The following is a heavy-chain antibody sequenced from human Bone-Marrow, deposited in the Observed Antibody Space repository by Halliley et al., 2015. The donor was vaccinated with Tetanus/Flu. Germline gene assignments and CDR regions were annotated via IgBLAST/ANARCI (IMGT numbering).Heavy chain of an antibody. J-gene: IGHJ4*01. CDR3: ARSNWGLMYSFDL. V-gene: IGHV4-59*01. D-gene: IGHD7-27*01. Sequence: LEWIGYIYYNGRNNYNPSLKSRLTMSVDTSKNQFSLKLDSVSAADTAIYYCARSNWGLMYSFDLWGHGTLVTVSS. CDR2: IYYNGRN.